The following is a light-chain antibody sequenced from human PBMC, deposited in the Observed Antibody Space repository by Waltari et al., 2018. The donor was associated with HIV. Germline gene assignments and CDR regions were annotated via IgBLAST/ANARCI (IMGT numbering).Light chain of an antibody. CDR1: SSNIGRNA. Sequence: QSVLTQPPSLSESPRQRVTISCSGSSSNIGRNAVNWYQQLPGKAPNLLIDYDDMLPSGFSDRFSGSKSGSSASLAISGLQSEDEADYYCAAWDDILNAYGFGSGTKVTVL. V-gene: IGLV1-36*01. J-gene: IGLJ1*01. CDR2: YDD. CDR3: AAWDDILNAYG.